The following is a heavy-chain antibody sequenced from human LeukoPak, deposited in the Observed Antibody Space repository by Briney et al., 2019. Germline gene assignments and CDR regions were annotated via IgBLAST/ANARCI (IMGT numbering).Heavy chain of an antibody. V-gene: IGHV3-30*02. CDR1: GFTFSSYG. CDR2: IRYDGSNK. J-gene: IGHJ4*02. D-gene: IGHD1-14*01. Sequence: GGSLSLSCAASGFTFSSYGMYWVRQAPGKGLEWVAFIRYDGSNKYYADSVKGRFTISRDNSKNTLYLQMNSLRAEDTAVYYCAKDSLWEPRGYFDYWGQGTLVTVSS. CDR3: AKDSLWEPRGYFDY.